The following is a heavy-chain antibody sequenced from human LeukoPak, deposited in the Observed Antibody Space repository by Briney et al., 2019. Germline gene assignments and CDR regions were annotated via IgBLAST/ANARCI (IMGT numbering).Heavy chain of an antibody. J-gene: IGHJ4*02. CDR1: GFTFSSYW. D-gene: IGHD1-26*01. V-gene: IGHV3-74*01. CDR2: INTDGSFT. CDR3: ASKWDLTQ. Sequence: GGSLTLSCVASGFTFSSYWMHWVRQAPGQGLVWVSRINTDGSFTDYADSVKGRFTISRDNAKNTLYLQMNSLRAEDTAVYYCASKWDLTQGGQATLVTVSS.